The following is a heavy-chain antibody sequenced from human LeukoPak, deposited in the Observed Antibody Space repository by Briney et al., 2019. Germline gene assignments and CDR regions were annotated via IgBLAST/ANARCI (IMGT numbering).Heavy chain of an antibody. V-gene: IGHV4-34*01. D-gene: IGHD3-22*01. Sequence: SSETLSLTCAVSGGSFSRYYWYWIRQPPAQGLEWIGESNHGESTNYNPSLKSRATLSVDTSKNQFSLKLTAVTAADTAVYYCARGRTYYYDTSGYYPSIYYGMDVWGQGTTVIVSS. CDR3: ARGRTYYYDTSGYYPSIYYGMDV. CDR1: GGSFSRYY. J-gene: IGHJ6*02. CDR2: SNHGEST.